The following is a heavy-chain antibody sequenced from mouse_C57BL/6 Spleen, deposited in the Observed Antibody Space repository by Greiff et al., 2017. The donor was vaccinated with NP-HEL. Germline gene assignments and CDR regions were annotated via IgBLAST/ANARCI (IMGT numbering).Heavy chain of an antibody. D-gene: IGHD1-1*01. CDR3: ARNYYGSSSYYFDY. CDR1: GYTFTDYN. Sequence: EVQLQQSGPELVKPGASVKIPCKASGYTFTDYNMDWVKQSHGKSLEWIGDINPNNGGTIYNQKFQGKATLTVDKSSSTAYMELRSLTSEDTAVYYCARNYYGSSSYYFDYWGQGTTLTVSS. V-gene: IGHV1-18*01. J-gene: IGHJ2*01. CDR2: INPNNGGT.